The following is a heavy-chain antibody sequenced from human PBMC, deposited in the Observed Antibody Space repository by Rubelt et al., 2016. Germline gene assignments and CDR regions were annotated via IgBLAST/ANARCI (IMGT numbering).Heavy chain of an antibody. CDR2: SGST. CDR3: ARVIRSSWSYFDY. D-gene: IGHD6-13*01. V-gene: IGHV4-30-4*07. J-gene: IGHJ4*02. Sequence: SGSTYYNPSLKSRVTISVDTSKNQFSLKLSSVTAADTAVYYCARVIRSSWSYFDYWGQGTLVTVSS.